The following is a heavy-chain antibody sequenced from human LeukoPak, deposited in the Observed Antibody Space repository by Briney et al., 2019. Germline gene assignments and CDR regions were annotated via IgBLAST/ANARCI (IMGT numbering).Heavy chain of an antibody. CDR3: ASGYYDSSGYAY. J-gene: IGHJ4*02. CDR1: GFTFSSYS. Sequence: GGSLRLSCAASGFTFSSYSMNWVRQSPGRGLEWVSFISSSSTYMYYADAVKGRFTISRDNAKNSLYLQMNSLRAEDTAVYYCASGYYDSSGYAYWGQGTLVTVSS. V-gene: IGHV3-21*01. CDR2: ISSSSTYM. D-gene: IGHD3-22*01.